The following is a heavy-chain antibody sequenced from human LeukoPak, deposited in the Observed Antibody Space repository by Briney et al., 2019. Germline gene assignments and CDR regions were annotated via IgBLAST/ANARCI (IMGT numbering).Heavy chain of an antibody. Sequence: ASVKVSCKAFGYTLTSNYMHWVRQAPGQGPEWMGVISPSGGSTTYAQKFQGRVTITADKSTSTAYMELSSLRSEDTAVYYCAREMLQQWLVLSFAFDIWGQGTMVTVSS. D-gene: IGHD6-19*01. CDR2: ISPSGGST. J-gene: IGHJ3*02. CDR3: AREMLQQWLVLSFAFDI. CDR1: GYTLTSNY. V-gene: IGHV1-46*01.